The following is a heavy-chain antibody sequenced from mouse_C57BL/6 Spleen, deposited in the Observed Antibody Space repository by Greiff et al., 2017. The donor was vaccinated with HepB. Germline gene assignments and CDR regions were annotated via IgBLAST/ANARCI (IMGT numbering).Heavy chain of an antibody. CDR1: GYTFTSYW. Sequence: QVQLQQPGTELVKPGASVKLSCKASGYTFTSYWMHWVKQRPGQGLEWIGNINPGNGGTNYNEKFKSKATLTVDKSSSTVYMQLSSLTSEDSAVYYCARKGVYYSNGGYYAMDYWGQGTSVTVSS. CDR3: ARKGVYYSNGGYYAMDY. D-gene: IGHD2-5*01. J-gene: IGHJ4*01. CDR2: INPGNGGT. V-gene: IGHV1-53*01.